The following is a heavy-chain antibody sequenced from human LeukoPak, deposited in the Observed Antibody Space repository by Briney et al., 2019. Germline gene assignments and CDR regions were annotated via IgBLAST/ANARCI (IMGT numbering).Heavy chain of an antibody. J-gene: IGHJ3*02. Sequence: ASVKVSCKASGYTFTGYYMHWVRQAPGQGLEWMGWINPNSGGTNYAQKFQGRVTMTRDTSISTAYMEPSRLRSDDTAVYYCAGDGYNYYRSKDAFDIWGQGTMVTVSS. D-gene: IGHD5-24*01. CDR3: AGDGYNYYRSKDAFDI. CDR2: INPNSGGT. CDR1: GYTFTGYY. V-gene: IGHV1-2*02.